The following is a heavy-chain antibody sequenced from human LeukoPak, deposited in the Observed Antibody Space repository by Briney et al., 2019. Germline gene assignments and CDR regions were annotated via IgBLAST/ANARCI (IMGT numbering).Heavy chain of an antibody. V-gene: IGHV1-2*02. CDR1: GYTFTGYY. Sequence: GASVKVSCKASGYTFTGYYMHWVRQAPGQGLEWMGWINPNSGGTNYAQKFQGRVTMTRDTSISTAYMELSRLRSDDTAVYYCARDLSITMIVVASNCFDPWGQGTLVTVSS. J-gene: IGHJ5*02. CDR2: INPNSGGT. D-gene: IGHD3-22*01. CDR3: ARDLSITMIVVASNCFDP.